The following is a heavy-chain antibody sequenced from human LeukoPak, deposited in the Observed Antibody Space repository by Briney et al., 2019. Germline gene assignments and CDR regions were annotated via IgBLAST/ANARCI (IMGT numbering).Heavy chain of an antibody. Sequence: GGSLRLSCAASGFIFSNAWMNWVRQSPGKGLEWVGRIKSKTDGGTIDYAAHVKGGFTISRDDSKNSLYLQMNSLRTEDTAVYHCTTDLPTSGSYYWDAFDIWGQGTMVTVSS. V-gene: IGHV3-15*01. D-gene: IGHD1-26*01. CDR1: GFIFSNAW. CDR3: TTDLPTSGSYYWDAFDI. J-gene: IGHJ3*02. CDR2: IKSKTDGGTI.